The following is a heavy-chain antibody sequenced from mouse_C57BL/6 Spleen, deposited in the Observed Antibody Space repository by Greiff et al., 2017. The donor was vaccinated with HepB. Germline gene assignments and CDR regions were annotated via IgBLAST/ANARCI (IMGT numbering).Heavy chain of an antibody. CDR3: ARADGTSWFAY. V-gene: IGHV5-16*01. CDR2: INYDGSST. J-gene: IGHJ3*01. Sequence: EVQLVESEGGLVQPGSSMKLSCTASGFTFSDYYMAWVRQVPEKGLEWVANINYDGSSTYYLDSLKSRFIISRDNAKNILYLQMSSLKSEDTATYYCARADGTSWFAYWGQGTLVTVSA. CDR1: GFTFSDYY. D-gene: IGHD4-1*01.